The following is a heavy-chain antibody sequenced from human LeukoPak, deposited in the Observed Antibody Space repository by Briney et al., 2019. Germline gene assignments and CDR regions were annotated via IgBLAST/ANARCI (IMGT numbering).Heavy chain of an antibody. V-gene: IGHV3-48*03. J-gene: IGHJ4*02. D-gene: IGHD1-26*01. CDR1: GFTFSNHE. Sequence: PGGSLRLSYAASGFTFSNHEMNWVRQAPGKGLEWVSYISSSGSTIYYADSVKGRFTISRDNAKNSLYLQMNSLRAEDTAVYYCARDISYRKGFDYWGQGTLVTVSS. CDR3: ARDISYRKGFDY. CDR2: ISSSGSTI.